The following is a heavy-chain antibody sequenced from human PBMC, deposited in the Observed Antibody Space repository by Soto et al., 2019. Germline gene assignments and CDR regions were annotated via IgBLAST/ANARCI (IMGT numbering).Heavy chain of an antibody. CDR2: ISGSGGST. J-gene: IGHJ5*02. CDR1: GFTFSSYA. D-gene: IGHD1-26*01. Sequence: EVPLLESGGGLVQPGGSLRLSCAASGFTFSSYAMRWVRQAPGKGLEWVSAISGSGGSTYYADSVKGRFTISRDNSNKTVYLQIISFRGGEMAVYECARRGSGRCFLSWCPGSLVTV. CDR3: ARRGSGRCFLS. V-gene: IGHV3-23*01.